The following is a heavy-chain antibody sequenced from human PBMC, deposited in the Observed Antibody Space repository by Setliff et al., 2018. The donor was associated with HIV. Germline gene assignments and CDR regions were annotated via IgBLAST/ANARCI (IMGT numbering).Heavy chain of an antibody. Sequence: GGSLRLSCAASGFTFSSYSMNWVRQAPGKGLEWVSAISGSGVSTYSADSVKGRFTISRDNSKNTLYLQMNSLRAEDTALYYCARARRDIVVVVAATFYYFDYWGQGTLVTVS. CDR2: ISGSGVST. J-gene: IGHJ4*02. CDR1: GFTFSSYS. V-gene: IGHV3-23*01. D-gene: IGHD2-15*01. CDR3: ARARRDIVVVVAATFYYFDY.